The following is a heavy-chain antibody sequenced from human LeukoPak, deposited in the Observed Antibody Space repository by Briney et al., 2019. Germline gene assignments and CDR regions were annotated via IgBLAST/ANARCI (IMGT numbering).Heavy chain of an antibody. CDR1: GFTVSSNY. J-gene: IGHJ4*02. CDR2: IYSGGST. D-gene: IGHD3-22*01. V-gene: IGHV3-66*02. CDR3: ARDRWLALDY. Sequence: WGSLRLSCAASGFTVSSNYMSWVRQAPGKGLEWVSVIYSGGSTYYADSVKGRFTISRDNSKNTLYLQMNSLRAEDTAVYYCARDRWLALDYWGQGTLVTVSS.